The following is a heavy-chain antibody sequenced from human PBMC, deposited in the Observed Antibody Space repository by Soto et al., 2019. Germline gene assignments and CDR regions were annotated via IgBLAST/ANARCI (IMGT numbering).Heavy chain of an antibody. V-gene: IGHV3-64D*08. J-gene: IGHJ4*02. CDR3: VKEANPFINTLVVLIFDY. Sequence: EVQLVESGGGLVQPGGSLRLSRSASGFTFSMHSMHWVRQTPGKALEYVSAISRDGRSTFYADSVKGRFTISRDNSKNTLYLRMNSLRSDDTAVYYCVKEANPFINTLVVLIFDYWGQGTQVTVSS. CDR2: ISRDGRST. D-gene: IGHD3-22*01. CDR1: GFTFSMHS.